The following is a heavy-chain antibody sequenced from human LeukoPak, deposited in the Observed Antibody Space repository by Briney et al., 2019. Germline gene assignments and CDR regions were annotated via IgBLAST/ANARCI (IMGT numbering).Heavy chain of an antibody. Sequence: PGGSLRLSCAASGFTFSNYNMNWVRQAPGKGLEWVSAISGSGGSTYYADSVKGRFTISRDNSKNTLYLQMNSLRAEDTAVYYCARKPTSGFDYWGQGTLVTVSS. J-gene: IGHJ4*02. V-gene: IGHV3-23*01. CDR1: GFTFSNYN. D-gene: IGHD2-2*01. CDR3: ARKPTSGFDY. CDR2: ISGSGGST.